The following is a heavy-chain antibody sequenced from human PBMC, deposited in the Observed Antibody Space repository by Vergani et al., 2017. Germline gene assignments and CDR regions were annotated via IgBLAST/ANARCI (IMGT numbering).Heavy chain of an antibody. J-gene: IGHJ4*02. V-gene: IGHV3-23*01. CDR2: SIRDST. CDR1: GSTFSSYA. CDR3: AKGLIQLITIFGVAPPPGFDY. D-gene: IGHD3-3*01. Sequence: EVQLLESGGGLVQPGGSLTLSCAASGSTFSSYAMNWVRKAPGKGLEWVSGSIRDSTYYAASVKGRFTISRDNSKNTMYPQMNSLRAEDTPVYYCAKGLIQLITIFGVAPPPGFDYWGQGTLVTVSS.